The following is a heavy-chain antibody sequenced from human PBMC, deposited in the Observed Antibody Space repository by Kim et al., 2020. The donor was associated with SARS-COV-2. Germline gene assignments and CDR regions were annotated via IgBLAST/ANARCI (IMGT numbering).Heavy chain of an antibody. CDR1: GGSINSSSYY. J-gene: IGHJ5*02. V-gene: IGHV4-39*01. CDR2: IYYSGNT. D-gene: IGHD6-13*01. Sequence: SETLSLTCTVSGGSINSSSYYWGWIRQPPGKGLEWIGNIYYSGNTYYNPSLKSRLTISVDSSKNQFSLKLSSVTATDTAVYYCARWGRSIAGFDPWGQGTLVTVSS. CDR3: ARWGRSIAGFDP.